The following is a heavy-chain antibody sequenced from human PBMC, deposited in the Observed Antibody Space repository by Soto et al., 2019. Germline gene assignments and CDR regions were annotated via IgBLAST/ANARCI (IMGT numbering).Heavy chain of an antibody. CDR3: ARGLQLWLLPFDP. CDR2: MNPNSGNT. D-gene: IGHD5-18*01. J-gene: IGHJ5*02. Sequence: ASVKVSCKASGYTFTSYDINWVRQATGQGLEWMGWMNPNSGNTGYAQKFQGRVTMTRNTSISTAYMELSSLRSGDTAVYYCARGLQLWLLPFDPWGQGTLVTVSS. CDR1: GYTFTSYD. V-gene: IGHV1-8*01.